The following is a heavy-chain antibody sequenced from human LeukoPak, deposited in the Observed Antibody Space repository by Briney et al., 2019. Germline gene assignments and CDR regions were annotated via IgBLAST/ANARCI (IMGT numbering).Heavy chain of an antibody. CDR1: GGSISSGGYY. D-gene: IGHD2-15*01. CDR2: IYYSGST. Sequence: EPSETLSLTCTVSGGSISSGGYYWSWIRQHPGKGLEWIGYIYYSGSTYYNPSLKSRVTISVDTSKNQFSLKLSSVTAADTAVYYCASSEISGGSCCNWFDPWGQGTLVTVSS. CDR3: ASSEISGGSCCNWFDP. V-gene: IGHV4-31*03. J-gene: IGHJ5*02.